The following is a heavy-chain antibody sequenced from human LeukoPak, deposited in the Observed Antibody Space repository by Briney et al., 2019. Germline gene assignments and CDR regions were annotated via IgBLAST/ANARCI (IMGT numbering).Heavy chain of an antibody. CDR1: GGSISSGSYD. D-gene: IGHD2-2*01. CDR2: IYTSGST. V-gene: IGHV4-61*02. Sequence: PSETLSLACTVSGGSISSGSYDWSWTRQPAGKGLEWIGRIYTSGSTNYNPSLKSRVTISVDTSRNQFSLKLSSVTAAGAAEYYCARDDLVLVPAAMMYYMDFWGQGTTVTVSS. J-gene: IGHJ6*03. CDR3: ARDDLVLVPAAMMYYMDF.